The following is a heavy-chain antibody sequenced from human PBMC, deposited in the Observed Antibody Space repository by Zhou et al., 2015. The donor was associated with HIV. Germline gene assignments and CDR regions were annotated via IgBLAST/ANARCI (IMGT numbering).Heavy chain of an antibody. CDR2: IIPILGSP. CDR3: ARGAYHQNSRGYYNWFDP. Sequence: VQLVQSGAEVKKPGSSVKISCKASGDTFTYTINWLRQAPGQGLELMGRIIPILGSPSYTQRFQGRVTITADKSTSTSYLRLTSLTPEDSAVYYCARGAYHQNSRGYYNWFDPWGQGTLGHRLL. CDR1: GDTFTYT. J-gene: IGHJ5*02. V-gene: IGHV1-69*08. D-gene: IGHD3-22*01.